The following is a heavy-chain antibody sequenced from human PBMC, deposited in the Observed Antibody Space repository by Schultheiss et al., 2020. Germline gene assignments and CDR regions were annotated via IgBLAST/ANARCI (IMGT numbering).Heavy chain of an antibody. CDR3: ARGLHDESSVGLDY. J-gene: IGHJ4*02. CDR2: IKSDGSST. Sequence: GESLKISCAASGFTFSIYWMYWVRQAPGKGLVWVSRIKSDGSSTSYADSVKGRFTISRDNAKNTLYLQMNSLTDEDTAVYYCARGLHDESSVGLDYWGQGTLVTVSS. V-gene: IGHV3-74*01. D-gene: IGHD3-22*01. CDR1: GFTFSIYW.